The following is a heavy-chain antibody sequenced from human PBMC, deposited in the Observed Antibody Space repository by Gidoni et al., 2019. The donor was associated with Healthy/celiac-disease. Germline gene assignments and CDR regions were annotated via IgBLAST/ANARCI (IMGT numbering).Heavy chain of an antibody. Sequence: QVQLVQSGAEVKTPGASVKVACKSSGYSFNSYGISWVLQAPGQWLEWMGWLCGYHGTTKYAQKFQTRVTITTATSTNTAYMDLRILRSDDTAVYFCARDRVTSPQYFDYWGQVTRGTVSS. V-gene: IGHV1-18*01. D-gene: IGHD2-2*01. CDR2: LCGYHGTT. J-gene: IGHJ4*02. CDR1: GYSFNSYG. CDR3: ARDRVTSPQYFDY.